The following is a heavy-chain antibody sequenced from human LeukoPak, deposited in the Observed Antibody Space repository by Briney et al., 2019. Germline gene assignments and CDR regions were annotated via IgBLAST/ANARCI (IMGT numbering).Heavy chain of an antibody. V-gene: IGHV4-59*08. D-gene: IGHD7-27*01. Sequence: SETLSLTCTVSGGSISSYYWSWIRQPPGKGLEWIGYIYYSGSTNYNPSLKSRVTISVDRSKNQFSLKLSSVTAADTAVYFCARGFRGDNFDYWGQGTLVTVSS. CDR1: GGSISSYY. J-gene: IGHJ4*02. CDR3: ARGFRGDNFDY. CDR2: IYYSGST.